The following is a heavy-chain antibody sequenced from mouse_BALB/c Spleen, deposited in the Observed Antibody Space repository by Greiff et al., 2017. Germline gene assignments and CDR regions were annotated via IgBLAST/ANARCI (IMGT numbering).Heavy chain of an antibody. CDR1: GFSLTSYG. Sequence: VMLVESGPGLVAPSQSLSITCTVSGFSLTSYGVHWVRQPPGKGLEWLGVIWAGGSTNYNSALMSRLSISKDNSKSQVFLKMNSLQTDDTAMYYCARDFITTVVATGDYWGQGTSVTVSS. CDR2: IWAGGST. D-gene: IGHD1-1*01. CDR3: ARDFITTVVATGDY. J-gene: IGHJ4*01. V-gene: IGHV2-9*02.